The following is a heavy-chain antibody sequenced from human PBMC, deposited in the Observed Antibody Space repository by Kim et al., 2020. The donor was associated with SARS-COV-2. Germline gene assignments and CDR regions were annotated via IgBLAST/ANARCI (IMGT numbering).Heavy chain of an antibody. CDR3: VRGSRSAFDS. J-gene: IGHJ4*02. V-gene: IGHV6-1*01. Sequence: NYAYAISVKSRITISPDTSKNAFSLQLRSVTPDDTAMYYCVRGSRSAFDSWGRGTLVTVSS. CDR2: NY. D-gene: IGHD3-3*02.